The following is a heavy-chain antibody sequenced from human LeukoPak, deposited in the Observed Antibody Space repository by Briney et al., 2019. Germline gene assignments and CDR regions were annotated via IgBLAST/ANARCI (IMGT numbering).Heavy chain of an antibody. Sequence: SETLSLTCTVSGGSISSYYWSWFRQPPGKGLEWIGYIYYSGSTNYNPSLKSRVTISVDTSKNQFSLKLSSVTAADTAVYYCARDSSSWYGGYFDYWGQGTLVTVSS. CDR2: IYYSGST. CDR3: ARDSSSWYGGYFDY. CDR1: GGSISSYY. V-gene: IGHV4-59*01. D-gene: IGHD6-13*01. J-gene: IGHJ4*02.